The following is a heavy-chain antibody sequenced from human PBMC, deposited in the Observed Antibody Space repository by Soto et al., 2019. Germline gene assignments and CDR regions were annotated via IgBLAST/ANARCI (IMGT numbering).Heavy chain of an antibody. V-gene: IGHV3-23*01. J-gene: IGHJ6*02. CDR3: ARGSAGTSYNFFGKHV. CDR1: GFTFSSYA. CDR2: ISGSGGST. D-gene: IGHD6-13*01. Sequence: RGSLRLSCAASGFTFSSYAMSWVRQAPGKGLEWVSAISGSGGSTYYADSVKGRFTISRDNSKNTLYLQMNSLRAEDTAVYYCARGSAGTSYNFFGKHVSGPGTTVTLAS.